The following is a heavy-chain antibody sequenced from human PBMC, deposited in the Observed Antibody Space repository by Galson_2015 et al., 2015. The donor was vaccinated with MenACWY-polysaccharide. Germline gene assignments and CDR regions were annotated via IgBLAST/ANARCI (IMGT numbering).Heavy chain of an antibody. Sequence: SVKVSCKASGYKFSSYDINWVRQASGQGLEWMGWMNTNSGNTSYAQRFQGRIALKRDTATSTAYMELRMLRYDDTAVYYCTRIIARKHTFVDSWGQGTLVSVS. D-gene: IGHD2-21*01. J-gene: IGHJ4*02. V-gene: IGHV1-8*01. CDR3: TRIIARKHTFVDS. CDR1: GYKFSSYD. CDR2: MNTNSGNT.